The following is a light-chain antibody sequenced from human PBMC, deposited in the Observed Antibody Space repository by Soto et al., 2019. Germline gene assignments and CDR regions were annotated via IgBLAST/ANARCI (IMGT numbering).Light chain of an antibody. V-gene: IGKV3-11*01. CDR2: DAS. J-gene: IGKJ4*01. Sequence: EIVLTQSPATRSLSPGERATLSCRASQSVGSYLGWYQQKPGQAPRLLIYDASNRATGIPPRFSGSGSGTDFTLTVSSLEPEDFAVYYCQQRSNWPLTFGGGTKVDIK. CDR1: QSVGSY. CDR3: QQRSNWPLT.